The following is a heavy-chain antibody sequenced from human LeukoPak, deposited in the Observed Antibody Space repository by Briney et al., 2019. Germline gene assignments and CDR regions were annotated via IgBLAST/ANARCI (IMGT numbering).Heavy chain of an antibody. CDR1: GYTFTSYY. V-gene: IGHV1-46*01. CDR2: INPSGGST. D-gene: IGHD3-22*01. J-gene: IGHJ4*02. CDR3: ARESPTYYYDSSGYYPGV. Sequence: ASVKVSCKASGYTFTSYYMHWVRQAPGQGLEWMGIINPSGGSTSYAQKFQSRVTMTRDMFTSTVYMELSSLRSEDTAVYYCARESPTYYYDSSGYYPGVWGQGTLVTVSS.